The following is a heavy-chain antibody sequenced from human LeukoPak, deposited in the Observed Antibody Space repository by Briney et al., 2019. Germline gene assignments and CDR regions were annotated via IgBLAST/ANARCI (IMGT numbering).Heavy chain of an antibody. Sequence: GESLKISCKGSGYSFTSYWFGWVRQMPGKGLEGMGIIYPGESDTTYSRSFQGQVPISEDKSISHASLQWSSLKASDSAMYSCGRIPAAGSLNGSFDIWGQGTMVTASS. D-gene: IGHD6-13*01. J-gene: IGHJ3*02. CDR1: GYSFTSYW. V-gene: IGHV5-51*01. CDR3: GRIPAAGSLNGSFDI. CDR2: IYPGESDT.